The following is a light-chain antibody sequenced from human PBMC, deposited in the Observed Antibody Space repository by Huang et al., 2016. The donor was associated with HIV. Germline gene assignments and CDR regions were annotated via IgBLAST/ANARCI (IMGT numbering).Light chain of an antibody. CDR3: QQSYSISYS. V-gene: IGKV1-39*01. J-gene: IGKJ2*01. Sequence: DIQMTQSPSSLSASVGDRVTITCRASHNISNYLNWYQQKPGKAPNLLIYGTSTLQSGVSSRFSGSGSGTDFTLTISSLQPEDFATYYCQQSYSISYSFGQGTRLEI. CDR1: HNISNY. CDR2: GTS.